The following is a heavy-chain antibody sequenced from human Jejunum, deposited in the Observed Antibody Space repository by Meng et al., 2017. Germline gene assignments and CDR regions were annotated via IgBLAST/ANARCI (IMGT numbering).Heavy chain of an antibody. CDR1: GVSLSSTGVS. CDR3: THRREDPRSAFYYLDY. Sequence: QITLKGSGPTLVKPTQTLTLTCSLSGVSLSSTGVSVGWIRQPPGKALEWLALIYWDDDKRYNPSLMSRLTITKDTSMNHVVLTMTNIDPVDTGTYYCTHRREDPRSAFYYLDYWGRGTLVTVSS. J-gene: IGHJ4*02. D-gene: IGHD2-15*01. V-gene: IGHV2-5*02. CDR2: IYWDDDK.